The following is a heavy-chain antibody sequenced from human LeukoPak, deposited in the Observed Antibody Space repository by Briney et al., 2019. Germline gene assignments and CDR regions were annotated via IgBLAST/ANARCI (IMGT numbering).Heavy chain of an antibody. D-gene: IGHD6-13*01. CDR2: INHSGST. CDR3: ARAAGYSSSWYSGGYWYFDL. CDR1: GGSFSGYY. V-gene: IGHV4-34*01. Sequence: PSETLSLTCAVYGGSFSGYYWSWIRQSPGKGLEWIGEINHSGSTNYNPSLKSRVTISVDTSKNQFSLKLSSVTAADTAVYYCARAAGYSSSWYSGGYWYFDLWGRGTLVTVSS. J-gene: IGHJ2*01.